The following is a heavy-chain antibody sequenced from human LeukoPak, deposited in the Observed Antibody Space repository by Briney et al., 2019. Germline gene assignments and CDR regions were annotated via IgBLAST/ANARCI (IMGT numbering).Heavy chain of an antibody. Sequence: SETLSLTCTVSGGSISSYYWSWIRQPPGKGLEWIGYIYYSGSTNYNPSLKNRVTISVDTSKNQFSLKLSSVTAADTAVYYCARERLNHLVPAAIGPAGFDYWGQGTLVTVSS. J-gene: IGHJ4*02. CDR3: ARERLNHLVPAAIGPAGFDY. CDR2: IYYSGST. D-gene: IGHD2-2*01. V-gene: IGHV4-59*01. CDR1: GGSISSYY.